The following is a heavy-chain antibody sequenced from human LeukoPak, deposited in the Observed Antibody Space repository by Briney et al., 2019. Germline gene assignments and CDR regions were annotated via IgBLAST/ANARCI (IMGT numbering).Heavy chain of an antibody. CDR1: GFTFDEYA. V-gene: IGHV4-59*13. Sequence: PGGSLRLSCAASGFTFDEYAMHWVRHAPGKGLEWIGYISYIGSTNYNPSLKSRVTISVDTSKNQFSLKLSSVTAADTAVYYCARNPTTVTKGLDIWGQGTMVTVSS. J-gene: IGHJ3*02. CDR2: ISYIGST. CDR3: ARNPTTVTKGLDI. D-gene: IGHD4-17*01.